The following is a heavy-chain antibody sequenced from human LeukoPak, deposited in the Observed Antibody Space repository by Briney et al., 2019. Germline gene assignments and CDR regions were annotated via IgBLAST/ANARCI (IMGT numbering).Heavy chain of an antibody. CDR3: ARARGYSFGYFDS. Sequence: GGSLRLSCAASGFTFSSYSMNWVRQAPGKGLEWVSSISSSSSYIYYADSVKGRFTISRDNAKNSLYLQMNSLRAEDTAVYYCARARGYSFGYFDSWGQGILVTVSS. CDR2: ISSSSSYI. D-gene: IGHD5-18*01. J-gene: IGHJ4*02. V-gene: IGHV3-21*01. CDR1: GFTFSSYS.